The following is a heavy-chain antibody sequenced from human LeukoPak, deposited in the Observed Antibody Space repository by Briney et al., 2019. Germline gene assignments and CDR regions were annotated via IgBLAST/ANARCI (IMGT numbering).Heavy chain of an antibody. D-gene: IGHD3-10*01. CDR1: GCTFTGYY. J-gene: IGHJ4*02. CDR2: INPNSGGT. Sequence: ASVKVSCKASGCTFTGYYMHWVRQAPGQGLEWMGWINPNSGGTNYAQKFQGRVTMTRDTSISTAYMELSRLRSDDTAVYYCARDRILWFGELAGYFDYWGQGTLVTVSS. V-gene: IGHV1-2*02. CDR3: ARDRILWFGELAGYFDY.